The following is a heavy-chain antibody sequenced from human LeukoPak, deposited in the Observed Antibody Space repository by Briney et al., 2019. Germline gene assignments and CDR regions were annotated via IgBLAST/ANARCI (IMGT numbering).Heavy chain of an antibody. CDR2: INTDGSIT. J-gene: IGHJ5*02. CDR1: GFTFSDYW. D-gene: IGHD3-10*01. V-gene: IGHV3-74*01. Sequence: PGGSLRLSCAASGFTFSDYWIHWVRQAPGKGLVWVSRINTDGSITNYADSVKGRFSISRDNAKNTMHLEMNNLRIEDTAVYYCMRDYMGWFDPWGQGSLVTVSS. CDR3: MRDYMGWFDP.